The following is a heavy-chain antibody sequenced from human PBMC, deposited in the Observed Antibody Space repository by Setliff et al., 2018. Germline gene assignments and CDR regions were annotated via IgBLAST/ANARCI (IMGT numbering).Heavy chain of an antibody. CDR1: GYSFTLYA. J-gene: IGHJ4*02. D-gene: IGHD2-21*01. Sequence: ASVKVSCKASGYSFTLYAMLWMRQAPGQRLEWMGWMNIDNGKTEYSQEFQDRVTFTRDTFAETAYMELRSLTSDDMAVYYCARGYCDGIGCPAPLYYFDSWGQGTLVTVSS. V-gene: IGHV1-3*03. CDR3: ARGYCDGIGCPAPLYYFDS. CDR2: MNIDNGKT.